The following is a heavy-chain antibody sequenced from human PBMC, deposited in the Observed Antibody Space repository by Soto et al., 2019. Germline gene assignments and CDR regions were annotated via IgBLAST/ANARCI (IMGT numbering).Heavy chain of an antibody. V-gene: IGHV4-59*01. Sequence: QVQLQESGPGLVKPSETLSLTCTVSGDSISGYYWAWIREPPGKGLEWIGYICYPGSANYNPSRTRRVSWSVDTSGSLFSLRLESVTAADAAVSYCARLRMTFDSGSYLFDYWGQGTLVTVSS. CDR3: ARLRMTFDSGSYLFDY. CDR2: ICYPGSA. D-gene: IGHD3-10*01. J-gene: IGHJ4*02. CDR1: GDSISGYY.